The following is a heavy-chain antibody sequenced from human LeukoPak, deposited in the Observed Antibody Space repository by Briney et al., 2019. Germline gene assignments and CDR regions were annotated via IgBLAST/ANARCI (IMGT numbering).Heavy chain of an antibody. Sequence: GASVKVSCKASGYTFTSHDINWVRQATGQGLEWMGRINPNSGGTNYAQKFQGRVTMTRDTSISTAYMELSRLRSDDTAVYYCARGSIAVAGRGFDPWGQGTLVTVSS. CDR3: ARGSIAVAGRGFDP. D-gene: IGHD6-19*01. V-gene: IGHV1-2*06. CDR1: GYTFTSHD. J-gene: IGHJ5*02. CDR2: INPNSGGT.